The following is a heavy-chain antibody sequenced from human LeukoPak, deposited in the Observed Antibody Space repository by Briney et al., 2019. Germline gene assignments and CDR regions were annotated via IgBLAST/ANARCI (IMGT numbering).Heavy chain of an antibody. V-gene: IGHV4-59*01. CDR1: GVSISNYY. D-gene: IGHD1-26*01. J-gene: IGHJ4*02. Sequence: SETLSLTCTVSGVSISNYYWNWIRQPPGKGLEWIGYIYYSGSTNYNPSLKSRVTISVDTSKSQFSLKLSSVTAADTAVYYCARVDIVGATAYLYYFDYWGQGTLVTVSS. CDR3: ARVDIVGATAYLYYFDY. CDR2: IYYSGST.